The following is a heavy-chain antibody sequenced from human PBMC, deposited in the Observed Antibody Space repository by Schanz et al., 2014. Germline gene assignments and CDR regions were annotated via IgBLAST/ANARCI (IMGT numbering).Heavy chain of an antibody. Sequence: EVQLVESGGGLMQPGGSLRLSCAVSGFFVSTNYMSWVRQAPGKGLEWVSTIYIHSVSTNYADSVKGRFIISRDSSKNTLFLQMNSLRAEDTAVYFCARDEGREGYNLAFDVWGQGTLVTVSS. CDR1: GFFVSTNY. CDR3: ARDEGREGYNLAFDV. D-gene: IGHD5-12*01. V-gene: IGHV3-53*01. J-gene: IGHJ3*01. CDR2: IYIHSVST.